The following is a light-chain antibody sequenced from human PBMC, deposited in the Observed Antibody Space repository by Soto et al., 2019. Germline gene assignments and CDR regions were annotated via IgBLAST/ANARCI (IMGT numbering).Light chain of an antibody. V-gene: IGKV3-20*01. CDR1: QSISSTY. CDR3: QQYGSSPFT. J-gene: IGKJ5*01. Sequence: EIVLTQSPGTLSLSPGERATRSCRASQSISSTYLAWYQQKPGQAPRLLIYGASSRATGIPDRFSGSGSGTDFTHTISTLEPEDFAVYYCQQYGSSPFTFGQGTRVEIQ. CDR2: GAS.